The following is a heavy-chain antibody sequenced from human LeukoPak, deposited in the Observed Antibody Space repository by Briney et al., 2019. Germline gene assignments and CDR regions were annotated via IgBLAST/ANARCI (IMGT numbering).Heavy chain of an antibody. Sequence: GGSLRLACAASGFTFSSYGMHWVRQAPGKGLEWVSSISSSSSYIYYADSVRGRFTISRDNAKNSLYLQMNSLRAEDTAVYYCASPNRFDWFLIGYWGQGTLVTVSS. CDR3: ASPNRFDWFLIGY. D-gene: IGHD3-9*01. CDR2: ISSSSSYI. CDR1: GFTFSSYG. J-gene: IGHJ4*02. V-gene: IGHV3-21*01.